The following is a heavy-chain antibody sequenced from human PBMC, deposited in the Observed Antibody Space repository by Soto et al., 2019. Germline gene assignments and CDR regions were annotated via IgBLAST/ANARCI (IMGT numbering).Heavy chain of an antibody. J-gene: IGHJ6*03. CDR3: AKINVYYMDV. CDR1: GGSISSDDYY. V-gene: IGHV4-30-4*01. Sequence: SETLSLTCTVSGGSISSDDYYWSWIRQPPGKGLEWIGYIYYSGSTYYNPSLKSRVTISVDTSKNQFSLKLSSVTAADTAVYYCAKINVYYMDVWGKGTTVTVSS. CDR2: IYYSGST.